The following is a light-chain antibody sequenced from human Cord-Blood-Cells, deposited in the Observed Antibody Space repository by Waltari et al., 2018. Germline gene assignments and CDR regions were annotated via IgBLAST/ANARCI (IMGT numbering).Light chain of an antibody. CDR1: LSISSY. CDR3: KQSYSTPLT. Sequence: DIQMTQSPSSLSASVGDRVTITCRASLSISSYLNCYQQKPGKATKLLIYVASNLQSGVPSRFSGSGSGTDFTLTISSLQPEDFATYYCKQSYSTPLTFGGGTKVEIK. CDR2: VAS. V-gene: IGKV1-39*01. J-gene: IGKJ4*01.